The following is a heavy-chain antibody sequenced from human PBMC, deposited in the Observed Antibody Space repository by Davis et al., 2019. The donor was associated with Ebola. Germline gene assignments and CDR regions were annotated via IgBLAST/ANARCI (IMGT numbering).Heavy chain of an antibody. V-gene: IGHV4-59*08. CDR3: ANLPRGSVFFDY. D-gene: IGHD1-26*01. Sequence: SETLSLTCTVSGASITNYYWHWIRQSPGMGLEWIGYISYIGNTNYNPSLKARVTISIDTSKTHYSLSLTSVTAADTAVYYCANLPRGSVFFDYWGQGMLVTVSP. J-gene: IGHJ4*02. CDR2: ISYIGNT. CDR1: GASITNYY.